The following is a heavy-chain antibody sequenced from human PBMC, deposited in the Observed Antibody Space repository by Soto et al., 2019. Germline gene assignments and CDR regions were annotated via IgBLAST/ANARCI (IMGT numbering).Heavy chain of an antibody. CDR1: GGSISSYY. J-gene: IGHJ4*02. D-gene: IGHD3-22*01. Sequence: PSETLSLTCTVSGGSISSYYWSWIRQPPGKGLEWIGYIYYSGSTNYNPSLKSRVTIPVDTSKNQFSLKLSSVTAADTAVYYCARDYYYDSSGFVYWGQGTLVTVSS. CDR2: IYYSGST. CDR3: ARDYYYDSSGFVY. V-gene: IGHV4-59*01.